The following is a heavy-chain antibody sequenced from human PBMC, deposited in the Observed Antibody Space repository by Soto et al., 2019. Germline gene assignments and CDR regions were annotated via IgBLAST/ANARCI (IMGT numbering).Heavy chain of an antibody. J-gene: IGHJ4*02. V-gene: IGHV3-33*01. CDR3: ARDRWRRLGGDF. Sequence: QVQLLESGGGEVQPGRTLRLSCTASGFMFSDYGMHWFRQAPGKGLEWVAVIYNDGSNEYYGDSVKGRFTISRDNSQNTLYLQMNILRAEDTGVYYCARDRWRRLGGDFWGQGTLVTVSS. D-gene: IGHD2-21*02. CDR2: IYNDGSNE. CDR1: GFMFSDYG.